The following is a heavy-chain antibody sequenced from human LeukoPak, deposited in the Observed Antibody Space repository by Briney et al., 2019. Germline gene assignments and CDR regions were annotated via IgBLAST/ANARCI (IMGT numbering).Heavy chain of an antibody. D-gene: IGHD6-19*01. CDR2: ISYDGSNK. V-gene: IGHV3-30*19. CDR1: GLIFNDYG. CDR3: ASSIAVAAHFDY. J-gene: IGHJ4*02. Sequence: GGSLKLSCAASGLIFNDYGMHWVRQAPGKGLEWVAVISYDGSNKYYADSVKGRFTISRDNSKNTLYLQMNSLRAEDTAVYYCASSIAVAAHFDYWGQGTLVTVSS.